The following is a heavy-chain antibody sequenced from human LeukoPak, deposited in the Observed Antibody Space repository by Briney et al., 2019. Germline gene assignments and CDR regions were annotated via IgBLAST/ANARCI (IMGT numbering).Heavy chain of an antibody. J-gene: IGHJ4*02. Sequence: ASVKVSCKAFEYTFTGHYLHWVRQAPGQGLEWMGWINPNSGGTSYAQKFQGRVTVTRDTSMSTAYMEVRRLKSDDTAVYYCARGDSGWRHYFDYWGQGTLVTVSS. D-gene: IGHD6-19*01. CDR1: EYTFTGHY. CDR2: INPNSGGT. V-gene: IGHV1-2*02. CDR3: ARGDSGWRHYFDY.